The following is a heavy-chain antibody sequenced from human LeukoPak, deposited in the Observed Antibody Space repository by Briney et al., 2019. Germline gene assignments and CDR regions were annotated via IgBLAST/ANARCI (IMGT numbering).Heavy chain of an antibody. J-gene: IGHJ3*02. CDR3: GSYRRAYDI. Sequence: PGGSLRLSCAASGLTVSSTSMTWVRQAPGKGLEWVSDFLSDGRIYYADPVKGRFTISKDNSQNTVNLQMDNLRAEDTATYYCGSYRRAYDIWGQGTVVTVAS. D-gene: IGHD1-26*01. CDR2: FLSDGRI. CDR1: GLTVSSTS. V-gene: IGHV3-53*01.